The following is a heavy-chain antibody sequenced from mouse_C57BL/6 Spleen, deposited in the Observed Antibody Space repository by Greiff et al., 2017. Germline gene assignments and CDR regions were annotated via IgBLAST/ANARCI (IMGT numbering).Heavy chain of an antibody. J-gene: IGHJ4*01. CDR3: AKIYYGNYEAMDY. CDR1: GFNIKNTY. Sequence: VQLQQSVAELVRPGASVKLSCTASGFNIKNTYMHWVKQRPEQGLEWIGRIDPANGNTKYAPKFQGKATITADTSSNTAYLQLSILTSEDTAIYYCAKIYYGNYEAMDYWGQGTSVTVSS. CDR2: IDPANGNT. D-gene: IGHD2-1*01. V-gene: IGHV14-3*01.